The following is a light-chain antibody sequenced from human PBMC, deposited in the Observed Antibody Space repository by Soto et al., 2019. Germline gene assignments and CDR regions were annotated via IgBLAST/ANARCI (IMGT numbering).Light chain of an antibody. CDR2: DVT. CDR3: CLYIGATTYV. CDR1: TSDIGHYDF. J-gene: IGLJ1*01. V-gene: IGLV2-14*03. Sequence: QSALTQPASVSGSPGQSITISCTGTTSDIGHYDFVSWYQQHPGTAPKLMIYDVTSRPFGVSTRFSGSKSGNTASLTISGLQPDDEADYYCCLYIGATTYVFGTGTKLTVL.